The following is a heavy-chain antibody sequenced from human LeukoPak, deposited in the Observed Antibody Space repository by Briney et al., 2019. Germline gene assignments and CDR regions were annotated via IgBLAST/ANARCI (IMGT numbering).Heavy chain of an antibody. Sequence: PGGSLRLSCTASGFTISSYWMHWVRQGPGKGLVWVSRINSDGSNTNYADSVNGRFTVSRDNVKNTLYLQMNSLRVDDTAVYYCASYAGYHFDYWGQGALVTVSS. V-gene: IGHV3-74*01. CDR3: ASYAGYHFDY. CDR2: INSDGSNT. CDR1: GFTISSYW. J-gene: IGHJ4*02. D-gene: IGHD3-9*01.